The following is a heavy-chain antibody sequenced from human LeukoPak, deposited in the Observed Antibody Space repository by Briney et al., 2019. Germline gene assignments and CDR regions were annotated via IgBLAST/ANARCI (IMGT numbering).Heavy chain of an antibody. V-gene: IGHV3-23*01. J-gene: IGHJ3*02. D-gene: IGHD2-8*01. CDR2: ISGGPV. CDR3: AKDSYSHNGIFDALDI. Sequence: GSLRLSWAASGFTLSNYAMTWVRQAPGKGLEWVSSISGGPVYYADSVKGRFTISRDNSKNTLFQQMNSLRAEDTAIYYCAKDSYSHNGIFDALDIWGQGTMVTVSS. CDR1: GFTLSNYA.